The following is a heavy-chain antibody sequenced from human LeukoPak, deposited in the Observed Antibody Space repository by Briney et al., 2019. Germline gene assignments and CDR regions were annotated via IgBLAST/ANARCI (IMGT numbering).Heavy chain of an antibody. CDR1: GFTFSNYW. CDR3: TRRPYGGDGLDV. CDR2: INSDGTYT. V-gene: IGHV3-74*01. Sequence: GGSLRLSCAASGFTFSNYWMHWVRQAPGKGLVWVSRINSDGTYTNYADFVKGQFTISRDSAKNTLYLQLNSLRAEDTAVYYCTRRPYGGDGLDVWGHGTTVTVSS. J-gene: IGHJ6*02. D-gene: IGHD4/OR15-4a*01.